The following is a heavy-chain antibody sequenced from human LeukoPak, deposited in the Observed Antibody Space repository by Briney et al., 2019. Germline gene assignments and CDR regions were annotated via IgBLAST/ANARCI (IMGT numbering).Heavy chain of an antibody. Sequence: GGSLRLSCAASGFTFSSYSMNWVRQAPGKGLEWVSSISSSSSYIYYADSVKGRFTISRDNAKNSLYLQMNSLRAGDTAVYYCARDLSLLFYFDYWGQGTLVTVSS. J-gene: IGHJ4*02. CDR1: GFTFSSYS. D-gene: IGHD2-21*02. CDR3: ARDLSLLFYFDY. CDR2: ISSSSSYI. V-gene: IGHV3-21*01.